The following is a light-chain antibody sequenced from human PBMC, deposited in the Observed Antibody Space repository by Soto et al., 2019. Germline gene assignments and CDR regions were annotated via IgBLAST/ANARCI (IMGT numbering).Light chain of an antibody. J-gene: IGKJ1*01. CDR3: QLYGSSPPWT. Sequence: EIVLTQSPGTLSLSPGERATLSCRASQSVSCNYLAWYQQRPGQAPRLLIYAASNRATGIPDRFSGSGSGTDFTLTISRLEPEDFAVYYCQLYGSSPPWTFGQGTKVEIK. V-gene: IGKV3-20*01. CDR1: QSVSCNY. CDR2: AAS.